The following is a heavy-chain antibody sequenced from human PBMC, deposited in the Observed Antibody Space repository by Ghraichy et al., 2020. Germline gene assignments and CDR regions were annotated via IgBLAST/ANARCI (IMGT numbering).Heavy chain of an antibody. CDR2: IYSDGNK. CDR1: GFTVSSNY. V-gene: IGHV3-66*02. Sequence: GGSLRLSCAASGFTVSSNYMSWVRQAPGKGLEWVSLIYSDGNKYYGDPVKGRFTISRDNSKNTLYLQMNSLRAEDTAVYYCASGTDDYGGLFDYWGQGTLVTVSS. J-gene: IGHJ4*02. D-gene: IGHD4-17*01. CDR3: ASGTDDYGGLFDY.